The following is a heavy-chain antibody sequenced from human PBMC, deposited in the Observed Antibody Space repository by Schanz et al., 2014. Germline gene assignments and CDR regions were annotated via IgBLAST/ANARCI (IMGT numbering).Heavy chain of an antibody. CDR2: ISFDGGKT. CDR3: ARQRSYFYAMDV. J-gene: IGHJ6*02. Sequence: VQLVESGGGVVQPGRSVRLSCVASGFTFRSYGMHWVRQAPGKGLEWVAHISFDGGKTYYADSVKGRFTISRDSAKNSLYLQMNSLRAEDTAVYYCARQRSYFYAMDVWGQGTTVTVSS. V-gene: IGHV3-30*04. CDR1: GFTFRSYG.